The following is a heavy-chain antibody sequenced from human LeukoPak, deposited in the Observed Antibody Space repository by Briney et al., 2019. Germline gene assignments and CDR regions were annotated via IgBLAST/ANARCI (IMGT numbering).Heavy chain of an antibody. CDR1: GYTFTSYG. D-gene: IGHD2-2*01. Sequence: ASVRVSCKASGYTFTSYGISGVRQAPGQGVERMGWISAYNGNTNYAQKLQGRVTMTTDTSTSTAYMELRSLRSADTAVYYCARVVVVPAARFYYYYYMDVWGKGTTVTVSS. V-gene: IGHV1-18*01. CDR3: ARVVVVPAARFYYYYYMDV. J-gene: IGHJ6*03. CDR2: ISAYNGNT.